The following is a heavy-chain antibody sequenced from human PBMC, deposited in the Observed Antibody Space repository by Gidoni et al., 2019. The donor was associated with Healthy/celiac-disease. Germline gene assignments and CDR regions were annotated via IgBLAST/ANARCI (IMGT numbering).Heavy chain of an antibody. CDR3: AKDRSYSSGWYFYGMDV. Sequence: QVQLVESGGGVVQPGRSLRLSCAASGFTFSGYGMHWVRQAPGKGLEWVAVISYDGSNKYYGDSVKGRFTISRDNSKNTMYLQMNSLRAEDTAVYYCAKDRSYSSGWYFYGMDVWGQGTTVTVSS. CDR2: ISYDGSNK. J-gene: IGHJ6*02. D-gene: IGHD6-19*01. V-gene: IGHV3-30*18. CDR1: GFTFSGYG.